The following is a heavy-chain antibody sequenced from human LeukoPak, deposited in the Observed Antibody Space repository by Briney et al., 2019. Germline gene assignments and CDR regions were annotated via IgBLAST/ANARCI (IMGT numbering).Heavy chain of an antibody. Sequence: SETLSLTCTVSGGSISSYYWSWIRQPPGKGLEWIGYIYYSGSTNYNPSLKSRVTISVDTSKNQFSLKLSSVTAADTAVYYCARGRIVVVPASAGYMDVWGKGTTVTVSS. J-gene: IGHJ6*03. V-gene: IGHV4-59*01. D-gene: IGHD2-2*01. CDR2: IYYSGST. CDR3: ARGRIVVVPASAGYMDV. CDR1: GGSISSYY.